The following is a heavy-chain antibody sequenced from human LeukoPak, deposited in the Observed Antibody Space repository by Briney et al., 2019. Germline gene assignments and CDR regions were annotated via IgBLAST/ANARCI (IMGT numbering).Heavy chain of an antibody. J-gene: IGHJ4*02. V-gene: IGHV4-59*08. CDR1: GGSISSYY. CDR2: IYYSGST. CDR3: ARQENVYLWFGELLPFDY. D-gene: IGHD3-10*01. Sequence: SETLSLTCTVSGGSISSYYWSWIRQPPGKGLEWIGYIYYSGSTNYNPSLKSRVTISVDTSKNQFSLKLSSVTAADTAVYYCARQENVYLWFGELLPFDYWGQGTLVTVSS.